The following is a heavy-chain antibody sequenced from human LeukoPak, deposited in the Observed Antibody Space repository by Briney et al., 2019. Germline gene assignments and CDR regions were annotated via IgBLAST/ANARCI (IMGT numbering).Heavy chain of an antibody. CDR2: ISGSSSYT. Sequence: PGGSLRLSCAASGFTFSDYYMSWIRQAPGKGLEWVSYISGSSSYTNYADSVKGRFTISRDNAKNSLYLQMNSLRAEDTAVYYCATNKIGTAGQSFDYWGQGTLVTVSS. CDR3: ATNKIGTAGQSFDY. CDR1: GFTFSDYY. D-gene: IGHD1-1*01. J-gene: IGHJ4*02. V-gene: IGHV3-11*06.